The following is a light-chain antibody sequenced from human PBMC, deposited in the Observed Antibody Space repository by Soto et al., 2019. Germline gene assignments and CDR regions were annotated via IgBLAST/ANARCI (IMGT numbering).Light chain of an antibody. CDR3: TSYVGNDIWV. Sequence: QSALTQPPSASGSPGQSVTISCTGTSSDVGAYMYVSWYQQYPGKAPKLMIYEVTKGPSGVPDRFSGSESGNTASLTVSGLQAEDEADYYCTSYVGNDIWVFGGGTKVTVL. J-gene: IGLJ3*02. V-gene: IGLV2-8*01. CDR2: EVT. CDR1: SSDVGAYMY.